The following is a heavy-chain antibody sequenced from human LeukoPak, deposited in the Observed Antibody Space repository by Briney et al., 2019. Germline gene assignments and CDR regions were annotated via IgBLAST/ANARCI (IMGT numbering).Heavy chain of an antibody. CDR2: IRGSGGST. Sequence: GGSLRLSCAASGFTFSSYAMSWVRQAPGKGLEWVSAIRGSGGSTYYADSVKGRFTISRDNSKNTLYLQMNSLRAEDTAVYYCANYYDSSGYSPQGYWGQGTLVTVSS. V-gene: IGHV3-23*01. J-gene: IGHJ4*02. D-gene: IGHD3-22*01. CDR1: GFTFSSYA. CDR3: ANYYDSSGYSPQGY.